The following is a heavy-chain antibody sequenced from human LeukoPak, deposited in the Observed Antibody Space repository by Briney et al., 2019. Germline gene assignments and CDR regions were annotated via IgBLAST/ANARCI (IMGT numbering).Heavy chain of an antibody. J-gene: IGHJ3*02. CDR3: ARGILGYSYGPGSFDM. Sequence: GGSLRLSCAASGFTFSSYAMSWVRQAPGKGLEWVSAICPGGLRTYYADPVKGRFTISRDNSKNTLYLQMNSLRAEDTAVYYCARGILGYSYGPGSFDMWGQGTMVTVSS. CDR1: GFTFSSYA. D-gene: IGHD5-18*01. V-gene: IGHV3-23*01. CDR2: ICPGGLRT.